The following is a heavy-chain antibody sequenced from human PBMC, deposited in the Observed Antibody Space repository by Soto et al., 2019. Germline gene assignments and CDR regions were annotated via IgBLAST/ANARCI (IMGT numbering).Heavy chain of an antibody. D-gene: IGHD4-17*01. J-gene: IGHJ3*02. CDR3: AGGYGDYVWGAFDI. CDR2: ISSSSSYI. CDR1: GFTFSSYS. Sequence: GGSLRLSCAASGFTFSSYSMNWVRQAPGKGLEWVSSISSSSSYIYYADSVKGRFTISRDNAKNSLYLQMNSLRAEDTAVYYCAGGYGDYVWGAFDIWGQGTMVTVSS. V-gene: IGHV3-21*01.